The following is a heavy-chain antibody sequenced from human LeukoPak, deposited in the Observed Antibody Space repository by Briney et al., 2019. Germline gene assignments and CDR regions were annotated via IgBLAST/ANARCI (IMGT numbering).Heavy chain of an antibody. CDR3: ARDHNYAFDN. CDR1: GFPFIEYS. V-gene: IGHV3-48*01. J-gene: IGHJ4*02. CDR2: IGIDSGNT. D-gene: IGHD1-1*01. Sequence: PGGSLRLSCTASGFPFIEYSMNWVRQAPGKGLEWISYIGIDSGNTKYADSVRGRFTISADKANNSLYLQMNSLRVEDTAVYYCARDHNYAFDNWGQGTLVSVAS.